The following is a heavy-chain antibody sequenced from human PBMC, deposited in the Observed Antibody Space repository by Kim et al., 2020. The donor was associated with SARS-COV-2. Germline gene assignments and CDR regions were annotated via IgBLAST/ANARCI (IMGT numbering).Heavy chain of an antibody. D-gene: IGHD3-10*01. Sequence: TLSLTCTVSGGSISSGDYYWSWIRQPPGKGLEWIGYIYYSGSTYYNTSLKSRVSISLDTSKNQFSLKLTSVTAADTAVFYCAKSTGGDWFDPWGRGT. CDR2: IYYSGST. J-gene: IGHJ5*02. CDR3: AKSTGGDWFDP. CDR1: GGSISSGDYY. V-gene: IGHV4-30-4*01.